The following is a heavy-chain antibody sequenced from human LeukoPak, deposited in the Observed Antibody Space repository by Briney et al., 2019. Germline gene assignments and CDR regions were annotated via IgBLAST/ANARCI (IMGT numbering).Heavy chain of an antibody. D-gene: IGHD5-18*01. CDR3: ARGGLYSYGHFDY. V-gene: IGHV3-74*01. CDR2: INSDGSST. CDR1: GFTFSSYW. J-gene: IGHJ4*02. Sequence: GGSLRLSCAASGFTFSSYWMHWVLQAPGKGLVWVSRINSDGSSTSYADSVKGRFTISRDNAKNTLYLQMNSLRAEDTAVYYCARGGLYSYGHFDYWGQGTLVTVSS.